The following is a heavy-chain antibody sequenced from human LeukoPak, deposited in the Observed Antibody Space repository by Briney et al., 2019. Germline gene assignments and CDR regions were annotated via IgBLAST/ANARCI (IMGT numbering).Heavy chain of an antibody. CDR3: TRDPFDY. Sequence: GGSLTLSCGASGFSFSSLAMNCLRHAPGQGLEWVSLISGSGDSTYYADSVKGRFTGSRDNSKNTLYLQMNSLRAEDTAVYYCTRDPFDYWGQGTLVTVSS. D-gene: IGHD5-24*01. J-gene: IGHJ4*02. CDR1: GFSFSSLA. CDR2: ISGSGDST. V-gene: IGHV3-23*01.